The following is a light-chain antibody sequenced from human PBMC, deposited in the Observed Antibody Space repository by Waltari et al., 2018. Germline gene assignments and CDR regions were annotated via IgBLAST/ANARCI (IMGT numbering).Light chain of an antibody. CDR3: SSYAGSNNLV. Sequence: QSALTPPPSASGSPGQSVTISCTGTSSDAGVYNYVSWYQQHPGKAPKLMIYEVSKRPSGVPDRFSGSKSGNTASLTVSGLQAEDEADYYCSSYAGSNNLVFGGGTKLTVL. J-gene: IGLJ2*01. CDR1: SSDAGVYNY. V-gene: IGLV2-8*01. CDR2: EVS.